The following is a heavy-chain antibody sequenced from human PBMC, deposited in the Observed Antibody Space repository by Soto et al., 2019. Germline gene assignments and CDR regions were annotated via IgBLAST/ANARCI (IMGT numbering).Heavy chain of an antibody. D-gene: IGHD5-18*01. Sequence: ASVKVSCKASGYTFTNYYIHWVRQAPGQGLEWLGIIRPSGGRTEYAQRFQGRVSMTRDTSTSTVYMELTSLTSEDTAVYYCAREPNESYYFDYWGQGTLVTVSS. V-gene: IGHV1-46*01. CDR1: GYTFTNYY. CDR2: IRPSGGRT. CDR3: AREPNESYYFDY. J-gene: IGHJ4*02.